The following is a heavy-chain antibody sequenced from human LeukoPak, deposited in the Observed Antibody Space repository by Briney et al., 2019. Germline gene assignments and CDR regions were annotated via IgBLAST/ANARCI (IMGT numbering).Heavy chain of an antibody. Sequence: GASVKVSFTSSGYTFTDYYVHWVRQAPGQGLEWMGWINPNSGGTSYAQKFQGRVTMTRDTSISTAYMELSRLRSDDTAVYYCAREGPIVGATHLVDYWGQGTLVTVSS. CDR1: GYTFTDYY. V-gene: IGHV1-2*02. CDR2: INPNSGGT. D-gene: IGHD1-26*01. J-gene: IGHJ4*02. CDR3: AREGPIVGATHLVDY.